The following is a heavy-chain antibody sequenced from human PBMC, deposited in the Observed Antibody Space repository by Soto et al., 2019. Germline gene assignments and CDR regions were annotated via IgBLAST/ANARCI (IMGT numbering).Heavy chain of an antibody. CDR1: GYTFTGYY. D-gene: IGHD3-10*01. V-gene: IGHV1-2*04. J-gene: IGHJ6*02. CDR2: INPNSGGT. Sequence: ASVKVSCKASGYTFTGYYMHWVRQAPGQGLEWMGWINPNSGGTNYAQKFQGWVTMTRDTSISTAYMELSRLRSDDTAVYYCARASSVISPAYYYGMDVWGQGTTVTVSS. CDR3: ARASSVISPAYYYGMDV.